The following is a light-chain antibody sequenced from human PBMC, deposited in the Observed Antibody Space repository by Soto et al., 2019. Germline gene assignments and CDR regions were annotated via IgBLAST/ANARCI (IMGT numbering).Light chain of an antibody. CDR1: QSVSSN. V-gene: IGKV3-15*01. J-gene: IGKJ5*01. CDR2: GAS. Sequence: EIVMTQSPATLSVSPGERATLSCRASQSVSSNLAWYQQKHGQAPRLLIYGASSRETGIPDRFSGSGSGTEFTLTISRLEPEDFEVYHCQQYDNSPITFGQGTRLEI. CDR3: QQYDNSPIT.